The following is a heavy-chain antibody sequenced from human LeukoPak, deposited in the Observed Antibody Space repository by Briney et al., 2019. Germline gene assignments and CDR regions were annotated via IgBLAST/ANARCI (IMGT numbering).Heavy chain of an antibody. D-gene: IGHD4-17*01. J-gene: IGHJ3*02. Sequence: SETLSLTCAVSDDSFSSHYWTWIRQPPGKGLEWIGYVSYIGSTNYNPSLKSRVTISIDTSRNQFSLKLSSVTAADTAVYYCARDLVTVTKGFDIWGQGTMVSVSS. CDR1: DDSFSSHY. CDR3: ARDLVTVTKGFDI. V-gene: IGHV4-59*11. CDR2: VSYIGST.